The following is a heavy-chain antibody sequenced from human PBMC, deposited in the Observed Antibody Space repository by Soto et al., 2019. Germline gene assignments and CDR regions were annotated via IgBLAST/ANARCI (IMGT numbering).Heavy chain of an antibody. CDR2: IYYSGST. V-gene: IGHV4-39*01. CDR3: ARRGAFNYSDYGAFDT. D-gene: IGHD3-22*01. Sequence: PSGTLSLTCTVSGCSISSSSYCWGWIRQPPGKGLEWIGSIYYSGSTYYNPSLKSRVTISVDTSKNQFSLKLSSVTAADTAVYYCARRGAFNYSDYGAFDTWGQGTMVTVSS. CDR1: GCSISSSSYC. J-gene: IGHJ3*02.